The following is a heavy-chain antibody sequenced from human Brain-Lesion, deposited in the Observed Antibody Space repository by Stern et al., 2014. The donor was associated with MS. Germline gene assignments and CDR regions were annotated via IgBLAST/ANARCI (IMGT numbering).Heavy chain of an antibody. CDR3: ARHMGEGLSIDY. CDR2: IDPSDSNP. V-gene: IGHV5-10-1*01. Sequence: VQLGQSGAEVKKPGESLRISCQGSGYSFTSDWISWVRQMPGKSLEWMGRIDPSDSNPNYSPSFQGHVTISADKSINTAYLDWRSLKASDTAMYYCARHMGEGLSIDYWGQGTLVTVSS. D-gene: IGHD3-16*01. CDR1: GYSFTSDW. J-gene: IGHJ4*02.